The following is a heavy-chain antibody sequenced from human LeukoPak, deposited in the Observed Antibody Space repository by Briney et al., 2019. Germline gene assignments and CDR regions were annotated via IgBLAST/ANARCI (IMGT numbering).Heavy chain of an antibody. CDR3: ARGGVSQLGTANYYYYYYMDV. Sequence: GGSLRLSCEASGITFSWSAMPWVRQAPGKGPEWVAFIRYDGTSRYYSDSVKGRFTISRDNSKNTLYLQMNSLRVEDTAVYYCARGGVSQLGTANYYYYYYMDVWGKGTTVTVSS. V-gene: IGHV3-30*02. CDR2: IRYDGTSR. D-gene: IGHD2-21*02. J-gene: IGHJ6*03. CDR1: GITFSWSA.